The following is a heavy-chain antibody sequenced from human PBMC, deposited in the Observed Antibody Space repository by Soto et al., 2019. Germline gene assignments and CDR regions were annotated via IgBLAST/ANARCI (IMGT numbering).Heavy chain of an antibody. Sequence: QVHLVQSGAEVKKPGASVKVSCKGSGYAFTTYGITWVRQAPGQGLEWMGWISAHNGNTNYAQKPQGRVTVTRDTSTSTAYMELMSLRSEDTAVYYCARGRYGDYWGQGARVTVSS. CDR1: GYAFTTYG. V-gene: IGHV1-18*01. J-gene: IGHJ4*02. CDR3: ARGRYGDY. CDR2: ISAHNGNT. D-gene: IGHD1-1*01.